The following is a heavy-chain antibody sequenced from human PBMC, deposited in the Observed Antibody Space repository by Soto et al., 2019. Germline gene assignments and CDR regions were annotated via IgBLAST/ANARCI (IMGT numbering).Heavy chain of an antibody. J-gene: IGHJ6*02. CDR2: IIPICGTA. CDR1: GGTFTSYA. CDR3: ARGTDTAMATLNYYYYGMDV. Sequence: SVQVSCKASGGTFTSYAISWVRQAPGQGLEWMGGIIPICGTANYAQKFQGRVTITADESTSTAYMELSSLRSEDTAVYYCARGTDTAMATLNYYYYGMDVWGQGTTVTVSS. D-gene: IGHD5-18*01. V-gene: IGHV1-69*13.